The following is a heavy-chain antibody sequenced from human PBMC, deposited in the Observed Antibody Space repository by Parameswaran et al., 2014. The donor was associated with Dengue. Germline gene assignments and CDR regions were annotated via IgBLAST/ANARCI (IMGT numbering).Heavy chain of an antibody. Sequence: WIRQPPGKGLEWVANINQPASGTYYVDSVKGRFTISRDNAKNSLYLQMTSLRAEDTAVYYCATVHLIQNTVNRRSGNYNYGLDVWGQGTTGTVSS. J-gene: IGHJ6*02. D-gene: IGHD5-24*01. CDR2: INQPASGT. V-gene: IGHV3-7*03. CDR3: ATVHLIQNTVNRRSGNYNYGLDV.